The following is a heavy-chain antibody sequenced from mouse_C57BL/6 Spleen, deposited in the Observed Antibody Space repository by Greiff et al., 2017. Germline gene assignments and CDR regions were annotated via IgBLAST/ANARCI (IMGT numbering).Heavy chain of an antibody. V-gene: IGHV1-26*01. D-gene: IGHD1-1*01. J-gene: IGHJ4*01. CDR2: INPNNGGT. CDR1: GYTFTDYY. Sequence: VQLQQSGPELVKPGASVKISCKASGYTFTDYYMNWVKQSHGKSLEWIGDINPNNGGTSYNQKFKGQATLTVDKSSTTAYMELRSLTSEDSAVYDCARGDYYGSSYGVRYAMDYWGQGTSVTVSS. CDR3: ARGDYYGSSYGVRYAMDY.